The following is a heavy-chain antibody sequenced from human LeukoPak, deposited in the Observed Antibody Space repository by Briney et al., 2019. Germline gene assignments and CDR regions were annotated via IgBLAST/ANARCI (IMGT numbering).Heavy chain of an antibody. CDR1: GGTFSSYA. J-gene: IGHJ3*02. CDR3: ARPRDYGDYVAFDI. Sequence: SVKVSCKASGGTFSSYAISWVRQAPGQGLEWMGGIIPIFGTANYAQKFQGRVTITTDESTSTAYMELSSLRSEDTAVYYCARPRDYGDYVAFDIWGQGTMVTVSP. CDR2: IIPIFGTA. V-gene: IGHV1-69*05. D-gene: IGHD4-17*01.